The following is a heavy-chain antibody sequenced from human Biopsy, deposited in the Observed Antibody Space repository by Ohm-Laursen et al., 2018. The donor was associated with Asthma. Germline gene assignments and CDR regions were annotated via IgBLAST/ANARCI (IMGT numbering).Heavy chain of an antibody. D-gene: IGHD3-10*01. V-gene: IGHV1-18*01. Sequence: SVKVSCKTSGYTFNSAGITWARQAPGQGLEWMGWISVYNGNTKVAQKLQDRVTMITDTSTSTAYMELRSRRSDDTGVYFCARAVDYSHYYGIDVWGQGTTVTVS. J-gene: IGHJ6*02. CDR1: GYTFNSAG. CDR3: ARAVDYSHYYGIDV. CDR2: ISVYNGNT.